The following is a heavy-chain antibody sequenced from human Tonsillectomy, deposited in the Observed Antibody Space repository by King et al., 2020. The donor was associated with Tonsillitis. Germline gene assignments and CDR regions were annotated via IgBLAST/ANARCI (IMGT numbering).Heavy chain of an antibody. V-gene: IGHV4-34*01. D-gene: IGHD5-18*01. CDR1: GGSFSRYY. CDR3: ARGDRGYSCGDY. J-gene: IGHJ4*02. CDR2: INHSGST. Sequence: VQLQQWGAGLLKPSETLSLTCAVYGGSFSRYYWSWIRQPPGKGLEWIGEINHSGSTNYNPSLKSRVTISVDTSKNQFSLKLSSVTAADTAVYYCARGDRGYSCGDYWGQGTLVTVSS.